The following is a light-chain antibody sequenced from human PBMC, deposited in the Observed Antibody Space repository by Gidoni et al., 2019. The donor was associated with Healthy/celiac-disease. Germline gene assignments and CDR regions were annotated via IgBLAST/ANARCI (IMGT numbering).Light chain of an antibody. Sequence: DIQMTKSPSSLSASVGDRVTITCRASQSISSYLNWYQQKPGIAPKLLIYAASSFQSGVPSRFSGSGSGTDFTLTISSLQPGDFATYYCQQSYSTPITFGQGTRLEIK. CDR1: QSISSY. CDR3: QQSYSTPIT. V-gene: IGKV1-39*01. CDR2: AAS. J-gene: IGKJ5*01.